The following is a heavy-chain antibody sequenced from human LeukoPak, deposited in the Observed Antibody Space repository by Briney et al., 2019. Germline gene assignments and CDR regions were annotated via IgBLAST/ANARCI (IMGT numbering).Heavy chain of an antibody. V-gene: IGHV1-2*06. D-gene: IGHD2-2*01. J-gene: IGHJ6*03. CDR1: GYTFTGYY. CDR2: INPNSGGT. CDR3: AKDGYVVVPAAIGDYYYYMDV. Sequence: GASVKVSCKASGYTFTGYYMHWVRQAPGQGLEWMGRINPNSGGTNYAQKFQSRVTMTKDTSNSTVYMELSRLRSDDTAVYYCAKDGYVVVPAAIGDYYYYMDVWGKGTTVTVSS.